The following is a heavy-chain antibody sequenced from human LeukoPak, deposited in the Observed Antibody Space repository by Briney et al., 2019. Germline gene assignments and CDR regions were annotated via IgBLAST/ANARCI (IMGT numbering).Heavy chain of an antibody. CDR1: GYTFTSYG. Sequence: ASVKVSCKASGYTFTSYGISWVRQAPGQGLEWMGWISAYNGNTNYAQKLQGRVTMTTDTSTSTAYMELRSLRSDDTAVYYCARDVFHYDILTLGNYFYYYMDVWGKGTTVTVSS. V-gene: IGHV1-18*01. D-gene: IGHD3-9*01. CDR2: ISAYNGNT. J-gene: IGHJ6*03. CDR3: ARDVFHYDILTLGNYFYYYMDV.